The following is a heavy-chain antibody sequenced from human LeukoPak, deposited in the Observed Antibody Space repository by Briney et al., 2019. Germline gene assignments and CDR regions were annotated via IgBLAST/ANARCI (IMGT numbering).Heavy chain of an antibody. CDR1: GFTVGSNY. V-gene: IGHV3-53*01. Sequence: PGGSLRLSCAASGFTVGSNYMNWVRQAPGKGLEWVSVIYSGGGTYYADSVKGRFTISRDNSKNTLCLQMNSLRAEDTAMYYCASLTGYSSSWYEFDYWGQGTLVTVSS. J-gene: IGHJ4*02. CDR3: ASLTGYSSSWYEFDY. D-gene: IGHD6-13*01. CDR2: IYSGGGT.